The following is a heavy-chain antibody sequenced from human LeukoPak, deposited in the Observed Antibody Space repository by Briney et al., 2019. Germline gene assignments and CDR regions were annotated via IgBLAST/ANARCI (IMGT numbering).Heavy chain of an antibody. CDR2: IYPGDSDT. Sequence: GESLKISCKASGYSFISYWIGWVRQMPGKGLEWMGIIYPGDSDTKYSPSFQGQVIISADKSISTAYLQWSSLKASDTAMYYCARYRAMYYYGSGSPNWFDPWGQGTLVTVSS. V-gene: IGHV5-51*01. D-gene: IGHD3-10*01. CDR1: GYSFISYW. CDR3: ARYRAMYYYGSGSPNWFDP. J-gene: IGHJ5*02.